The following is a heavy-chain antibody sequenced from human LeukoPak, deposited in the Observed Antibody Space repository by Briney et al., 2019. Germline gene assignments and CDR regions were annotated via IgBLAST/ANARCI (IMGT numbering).Heavy chain of an antibody. D-gene: IGHD3-10*01. CDR2: ISANDGNT. V-gene: IGHV1-18*01. J-gene: IGHJ4*02. CDR3: ARESHVTREDY. CDR1: GYTFTSYG. Sequence: GASVKVSCKASGYTFTSYGISWVRQAPGQGLEWMGWISANDGNTDYPQKLQGRVTMTTDTCTSTAYMELRSLRSDDTAVYYCARESHVTREDYWGQGTLVTVSS.